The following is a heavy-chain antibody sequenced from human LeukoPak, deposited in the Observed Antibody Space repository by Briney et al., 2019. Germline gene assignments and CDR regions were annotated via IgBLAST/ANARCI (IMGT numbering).Heavy chain of an antibody. CDR3: ARQTGGYAFDI. Sequence: KASETLSLTCTVSGGSISGYYCSWIRQPAGKGLEWIGGIYTSVSTNYNPSLKSRVTISVDTSKNQFSLKLISVTAAGTPVFYCARQTGGYAFDIWGQGTMVTVSS. CDR2: IYTSVST. V-gene: IGHV4-4*07. J-gene: IGHJ3*02. D-gene: IGHD7-27*01. CDR1: GGSISGYY.